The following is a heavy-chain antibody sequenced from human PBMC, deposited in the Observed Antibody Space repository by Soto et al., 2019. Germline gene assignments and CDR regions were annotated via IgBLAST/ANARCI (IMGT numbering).Heavy chain of an antibody. CDR2: IRSKANSYAT. Sequence: PGGSLRLSCAASGFTFSGSAMHWVRQASGKGLEWVGRIRSKANSYATAYAASVKGRFTISRDDSKNTAYLQMNSLKTEDTAVYYCTRRSSYDFWSGATHGNNAFDIWGQGTMVTVS. V-gene: IGHV3-73*01. D-gene: IGHD3-3*01. J-gene: IGHJ3*02. CDR1: GFTFSGSA. CDR3: TRRSSYDFWSGATHGNNAFDI.